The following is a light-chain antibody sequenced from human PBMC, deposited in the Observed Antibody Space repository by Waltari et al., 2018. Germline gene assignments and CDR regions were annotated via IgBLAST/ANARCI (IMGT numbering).Light chain of an antibody. Sequence: DIVMTQSPDSLAVSLGERANINCKSSQSVLFSSNNENYLAWYQQKPGQPPKLLIYWASTRESGVPDRFSGSGSGTDFTLTISSLQAEDVAVYYCQQYYSIPRSFGQGTKLEIK. CDR3: QQYYSIPRS. CDR1: QSVLFSSNNENY. J-gene: IGKJ2*03. CDR2: WAS. V-gene: IGKV4-1*01.